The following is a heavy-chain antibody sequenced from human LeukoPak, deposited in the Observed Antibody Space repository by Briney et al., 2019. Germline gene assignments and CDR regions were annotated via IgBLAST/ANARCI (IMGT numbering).Heavy chain of an antibody. V-gene: IGHV4-31*03. CDR3: ARGSADAYYFDY. CDR1: GGSISSGGYY. CDR2: IYYSGST. J-gene: IGHJ4*02. Sequence: PSQTLSLTCTVSGGSISSGGYYWSWIRQHPGKGLEWIGYIYYSGSTYYNPSLKSRVTISVDTSKNQFSLKLSSVTAADTAVYYCARGSADAYYFDYWGQGTLSPSPQ.